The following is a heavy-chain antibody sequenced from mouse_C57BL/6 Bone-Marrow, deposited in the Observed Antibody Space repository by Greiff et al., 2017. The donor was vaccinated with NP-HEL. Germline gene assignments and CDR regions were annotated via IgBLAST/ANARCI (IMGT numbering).Heavy chain of an antibody. CDR2: IWWDDDK. V-gene: IGHV8-8*01. J-gene: IGHJ3*01. Sequence: QVTLKESGPGILQPSQTLSLTCSFSGFSLSTSNMGIGWIRQPSGKGLEWLAHIWWDDDKYYNPALKSRLTISKDTSKNQVFLKIANVDTADTATYYCARIRGENGSSRGFAYWGQGTLVTVSA. CDR1: GFSLSTSNMG. CDR3: ARIRGENGSSRGFAY. D-gene: IGHD1-1*01.